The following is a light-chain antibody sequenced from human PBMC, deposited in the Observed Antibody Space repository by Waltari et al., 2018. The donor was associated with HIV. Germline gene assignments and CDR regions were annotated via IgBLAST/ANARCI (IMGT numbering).Light chain of an antibody. CDR3: SSYTSSSTQV. V-gene: IGLV2-14*03. CDR2: DVT. J-gene: IGLJ1*01. Sequence: GQSITLSCTGTCSDVGGYNFVSWYQQHPGKAPILLIYDVTKRPSGVSNRFSGSKSGNTASLTISGLQAEDEADYYCSSYTSSSTQVFGTGTKVTVL. CDR1: CSDVGGYNF.